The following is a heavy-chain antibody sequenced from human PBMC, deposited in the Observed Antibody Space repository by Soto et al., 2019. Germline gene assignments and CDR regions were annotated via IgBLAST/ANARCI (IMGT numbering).Heavy chain of an antibody. Sequence: PGGSLRLSCAASGFTFSSYAMSWVRQAPGKGLEWVSAISGSGGSTYYADSVKGRFTISRDNSKNTLYLQMNSLRAEDTAVYYCAKGRTGTTFYYYYMDVWGKGTTVTVSS. CDR2: ISGSGGST. D-gene: IGHD1-1*01. CDR1: GFTFSSYA. J-gene: IGHJ6*03. V-gene: IGHV3-23*01. CDR3: AKGRTGTTFYYYYMDV.